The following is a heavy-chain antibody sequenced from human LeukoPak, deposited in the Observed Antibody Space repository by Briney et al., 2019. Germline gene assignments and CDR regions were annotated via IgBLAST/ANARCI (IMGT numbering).Heavy chain of an antibody. J-gene: IGHJ4*02. D-gene: IGHD3-22*01. Sequence: GGSLRLSCAASGFTFSSYSMNWVRQAPGKGLEWVSSISSSSSYIYYADSVKGRFTISRDNAKNSLYLQMNSLRAEDTAVYYCARDWALPDSSGYYPNWGQGTLVTVSS. CDR3: ARDWALPDSSGYYPN. CDR2: ISSSSSYI. CDR1: GFTFSSYS. V-gene: IGHV3-21*01.